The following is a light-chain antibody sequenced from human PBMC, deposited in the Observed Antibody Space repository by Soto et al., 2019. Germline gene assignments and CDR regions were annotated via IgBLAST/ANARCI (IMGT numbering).Light chain of an antibody. Sequence: DIQMTQSPSSLSASVGDRVTITCRARQGISNYLAWYQQKPGKVPKLLIYAASTLQSGVTSRFSGSGSGTDFTLTISSLQPEDVATYYCQKYNSAPRTFGQGTKVELK. J-gene: IGKJ1*01. CDR2: AAS. CDR3: QKYNSAPRT. CDR1: QGISNY. V-gene: IGKV1-27*01.